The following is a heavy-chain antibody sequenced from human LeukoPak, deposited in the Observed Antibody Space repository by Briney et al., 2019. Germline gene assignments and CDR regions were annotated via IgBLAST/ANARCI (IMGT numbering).Heavy chain of an antibody. J-gene: IGHJ4*02. CDR2: ISSSGSTI. D-gene: IGHD3-3*01. CDR1: GFTFSCYE. Sequence: GGSLRLSCAASGFTFSCYEMNWVRQAPGKGLEWVSYISSSGSTIYYADSVKGRFTISRDSAKNSLYLQMNSLRAEDTAVYYCAMGYYDFWSGYYRTLDYWGQGTLVTVSS. V-gene: IGHV3-48*03. CDR3: AMGYYDFWSGYYRTLDY.